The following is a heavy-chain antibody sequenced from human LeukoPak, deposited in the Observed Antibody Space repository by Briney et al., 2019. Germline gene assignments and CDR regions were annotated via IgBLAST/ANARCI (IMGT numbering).Heavy chain of an antibody. D-gene: IGHD5-18*01. Sequence: PSETLSLTCTVSGGSISSSSYYWGWIRQPPGKGLEWIGEINHSGSTNYNPSLKSRVTISVDTSKNQFSLKLSSVTAADTAVYYCAGGYSYGYGYWGQGTLVTVSS. CDR3: AGGYSYGYGY. CDR1: GGSISSSSYY. J-gene: IGHJ4*02. V-gene: IGHV4-39*07. CDR2: INHSGST.